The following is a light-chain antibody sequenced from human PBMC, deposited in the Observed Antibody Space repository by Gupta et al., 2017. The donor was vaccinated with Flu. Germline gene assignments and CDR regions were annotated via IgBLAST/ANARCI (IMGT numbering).Light chain of an antibody. Sequence: VGDRVTITCRASQSISSYLNWYQQKPGKAPKLLIYAASSLQSGVPSRFSGSGSGTDFTLTISSLQPEDFATYYCQQSYSTPVTFGPGTKVDIK. CDR2: AAS. CDR3: QQSYSTPVT. V-gene: IGKV1-39*01. J-gene: IGKJ3*01. CDR1: QSISSY.